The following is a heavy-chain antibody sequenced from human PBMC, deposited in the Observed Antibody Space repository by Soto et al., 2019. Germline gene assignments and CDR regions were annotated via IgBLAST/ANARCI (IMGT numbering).Heavy chain of an antibody. CDR3: ARLPLPWGWFDP. CDR2: ISGSGRTI. CDR1: GIVFSDY. V-gene: IGHV3-11*01. Sequence: QVQLVESGGGLVKPGGSLRLSCAASGIVFSDYMSWVRQAPGKGLEWLSYISGSGRTIYSAGPVKGRFTISRDNATSSLYLQMNNVRTEDPAVYYCARLPLPWGWFDPWGQGTLVTVSS. J-gene: IGHJ5*02. D-gene: IGHD3-16*01.